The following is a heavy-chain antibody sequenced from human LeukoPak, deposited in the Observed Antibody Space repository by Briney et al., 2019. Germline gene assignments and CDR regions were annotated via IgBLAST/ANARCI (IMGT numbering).Heavy chain of an antibody. CDR3: AKAKYSSSWYGGAFDI. V-gene: IGHV3-23*01. J-gene: IGHJ3*02. Sequence: AGGSLRLSCAASGFTFSSYAMSWVRQAPGKGLEWVSAISGSGGSTYYADSVKGRFTISRDNSKNTLYLQMNSLRAEDTAVYYCAKAKYSSSWYGGAFDIWGQGTMVAVSS. CDR2: ISGSGGST. CDR1: GFTFSSYA. D-gene: IGHD6-13*01.